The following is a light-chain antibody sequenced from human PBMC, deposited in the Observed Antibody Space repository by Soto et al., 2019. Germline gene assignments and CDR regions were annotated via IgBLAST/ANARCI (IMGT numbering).Light chain of an antibody. CDR1: SSDVGGYNH. J-gene: IGLJ2*01. V-gene: IGLV2-14*01. CDR3: CSYSSLSTVV. CDR2: AVS. Sequence: QSALTQPASVSGSPGQSITISCTGTSSDVGGYNHVSWYQHSPGKAPKLILFAVSDRPPGVSHRFSGSKSGNTASLTISVLQAEDEAEYYCCSYSSLSTVVFGGGTKLTVL.